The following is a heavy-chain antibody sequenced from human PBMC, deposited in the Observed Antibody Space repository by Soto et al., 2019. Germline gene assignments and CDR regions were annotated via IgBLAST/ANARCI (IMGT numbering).Heavy chain of an antibody. CDR1: GYSFAGYW. Sequence: PGEALKISCEGSGYSFAGYWITWFRQKPVKGLEWMGRIDPSDSQTYYSPSFRGHVTISVTKSITTVFLQWSSLRASDTAMYYCARQIYDSDTGPNFQYYFDSWGQGTPVTVSS. V-gene: IGHV5-10-1*01. CDR2: IDPSDSQT. CDR3: ARQIYDSDTGPNFQYYFDS. D-gene: IGHD3-22*01. J-gene: IGHJ4*02.